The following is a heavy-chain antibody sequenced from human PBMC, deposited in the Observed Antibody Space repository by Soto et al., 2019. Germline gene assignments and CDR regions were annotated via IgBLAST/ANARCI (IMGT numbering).Heavy chain of an antibody. Sequence: LSLTCTVSGGSISSGNYYWSWIRQHPGKGLEWIGYIYYSGSTSYNPSLKSRVTISVDTSKNQFSLKLSSVTAADTAVYYCARVFSDSRSFFTPWGQGTLVTVSS. J-gene: IGHJ5*02. D-gene: IGHD6-13*01. CDR3: ARVFSDSRSFFTP. CDR1: GGSISSGNYY. V-gene: IGHV4-31*03. CDR2: IYYSGST.